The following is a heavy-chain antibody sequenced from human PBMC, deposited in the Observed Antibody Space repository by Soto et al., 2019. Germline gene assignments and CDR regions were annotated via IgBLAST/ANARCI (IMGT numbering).Heavy chain of an antibody. CDR3: ARVSGSYYYGMDV. D-gene: IGHD1-26*01. CDR1: GGSISSSNW. J-gene: IGHJ6*02. Sequence: QVQLQESGPGLVKPSGTLSLTCAVSGGSISSSNWWSWVRQPPGKGLEWIGEIYHSGSTNYNPSLQSRVTISVDKPKNQLSLTLRSVTAAATAVYYCARVSGSYYYGMDVWGQGTTVTVSS. V-gene: IGHV4-4*02. CDR2: IYHSGST.